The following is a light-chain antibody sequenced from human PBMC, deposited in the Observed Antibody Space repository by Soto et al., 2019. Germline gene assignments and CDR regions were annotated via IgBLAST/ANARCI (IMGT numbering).Light chain of an antibody. Sequence: QSALSHPASVSWSPGHSISISCTGTRSDVGAYNYVSWYQQHPGKAPKLMISEVTNRPSGVSDRFSGSKSGNTASLTISGLQAEEEADYYCSSFTSRFNFVFGTGTKVTAL. CDR3: SSFTSRFNFV. CDR1: RSDVGAYNY. J-gene: IGLJ1*01. V-gene: IGLV2-14*01. CDR2: EVT.